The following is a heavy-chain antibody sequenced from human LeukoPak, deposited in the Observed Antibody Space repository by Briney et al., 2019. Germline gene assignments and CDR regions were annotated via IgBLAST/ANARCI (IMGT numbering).Heavy chain of an antibody. D-gene: IGHD3-22*01. V-gene: IGHV4-34*01. CDR2: INHSGST. CDR1: GGSFSGYY. J-gene: IGHJ4*02. Sequence: SETLSLTCAVYGGSFSGYYWSWIRQPPGKGLEWIGEINHSGSTNYNPSLKSRVTISVDTSKYQFSLKLSSVTAADTAVYYCARGEFTYYYDSSGPAGYWGQGTLVTVSS. CDR3: ARGEFTYYYDSSGPAGY.